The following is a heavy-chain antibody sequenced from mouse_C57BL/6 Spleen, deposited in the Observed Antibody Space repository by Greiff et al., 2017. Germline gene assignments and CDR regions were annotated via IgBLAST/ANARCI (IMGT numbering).Heavy chain of an antibody. Sequence: VQLQQPGAELVKPGASVKMSCKASGYTFTSYWITWVKQRPGQGLEWIGDIYPGSGSTNYNQKFKSKATLTVDTSSSTAYMQLSSLTSEDSAVYDCARDTTVQRGWYFDVWGTGTTVTVSS. CDR1: GYTFTSYW. D-gene: IGHD1-1*01. CDR2: IYPGSGST. CDR3: ARDTTVQRGWYFDV. V-gene: IGHV1-55*01. J-gene: IGHJ1*03.